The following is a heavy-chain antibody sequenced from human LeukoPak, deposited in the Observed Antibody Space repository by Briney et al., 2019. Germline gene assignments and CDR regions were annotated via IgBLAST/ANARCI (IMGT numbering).Heavy chain of an antibody. CDR3: AKARGLGIVGAHFDY. CDR2: ISYDGSNK. Sequence: GGSLRLSCAASGFTFSSYAMHWVRQAPGKGLEWVAVISYDGSNKYYADSVKGRFTISRDNSKNTLYLQMNSLRAEDTAVYCCAKARGLGIVGAHFDYWGQGTLVTVSS. CDR1: GFTFSSYA. J-gene: IGHJ4*02. D-gene: IGHD1-26*01. V-gene: IGHV3-30-3*01.